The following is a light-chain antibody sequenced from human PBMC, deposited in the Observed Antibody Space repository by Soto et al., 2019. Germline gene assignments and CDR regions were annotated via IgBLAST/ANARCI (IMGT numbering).Light chain of an antibody. CDR3: QQYGNSPWA. V-gene: IGKV3-20*01. J-gene: IGKJ1*01. CDR2: DIS. Sequence: EIVLTQSPGTLSLSPGERATLSCRASQSITASYLAWYQQKPGRTPRLLIHDISWRATGTPDRFSGSGSGTDFTLTISRLEPEDFAVYYCQQYGNSPWAFGQGTKVEV. CDR1: QSITASY.